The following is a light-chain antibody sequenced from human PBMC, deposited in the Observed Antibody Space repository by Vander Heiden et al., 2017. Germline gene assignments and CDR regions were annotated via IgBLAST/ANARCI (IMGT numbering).Light chain of an antibody. CDR2: ADS. J-gene: IGLJ2*01. Sequence: SYVLTQPPSVSVAPGQTARVPCGGNNIGSKSVHWYQQKPGQAPVLVVYADSDRPSGSPERFSGSNSGNTATLTISRVEAGDEADYSCQVWDSSSDHVVFGGGTKLTVL. CDR3: QVWDSSSDHVV. V-gene: IGLV3-21*02. CDR1: NIGSKS.